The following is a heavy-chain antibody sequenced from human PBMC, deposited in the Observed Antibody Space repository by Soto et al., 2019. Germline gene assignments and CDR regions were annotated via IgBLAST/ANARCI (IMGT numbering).Heavy chain of an antibody. J-gene: IGHJ5*02. D-gene: IGHD3-9*01. CDR2: MNPNSGNT. Sequence: GASVKVSCKASGYTFTSYDVNWVRQATGQGLEWMGWMNPNSGNTGYAQKFQGRVTMTRNTSISTAYMELSSLRSEDTAVYYCARERYYDILTGYYNEGPWFDPWGQGTLVTVSS. CDR1: GYTFTSYD. V-gene: IGHV1-8*01. CDR3: ARERYYDILTGYYNEGPWFDP.